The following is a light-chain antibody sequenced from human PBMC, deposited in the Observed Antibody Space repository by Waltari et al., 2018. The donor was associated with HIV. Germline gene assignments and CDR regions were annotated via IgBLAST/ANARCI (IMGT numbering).Light chain of an antibody. J-gene: IGLJ2*01. CDR3: GTWDTSLSSGEV. CDR1: RSNIGESY. CDR2: DKY. Sequence: QSVLTQPPSVSAAPGQKVTISCSGSRSNIGESYVSWYQQLPGTAPYPLSYDKYKRPSGIAYRFTGSWSGTSAALGITGLQTGDEAVYYCGTWDTSLSSGEVFGGGTKLTVL. V-gene: IGLV1-51*01.